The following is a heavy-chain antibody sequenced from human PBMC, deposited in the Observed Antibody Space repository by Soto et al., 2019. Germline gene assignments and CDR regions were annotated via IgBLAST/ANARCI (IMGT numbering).Heavy chain of an antibody. CDR1: GFSLSTGGMG. D-gene: IGHD2-21*02. V-gene: IGHV2-5*02. CDR3: VRSRCGGDCLQSYSSHYCYGMDI. J-gene: IGHJ6*02. CDR2: NYWDGDR. Sequence: QITLKESGPTLVKPTQTLTLTCTFSGFSLSTGGMGVGWIRQPPGKALEWLALNYWDGDRRYRPSQMTRLTNPKETSKNPVXXXLXXMARVDTASYYCVRSRCGGDCLQSYSSHYCYGMDIWGQGTTVTVSS.